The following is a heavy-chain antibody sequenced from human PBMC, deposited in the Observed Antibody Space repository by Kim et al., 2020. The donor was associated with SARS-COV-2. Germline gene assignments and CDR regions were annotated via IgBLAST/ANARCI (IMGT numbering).Heavy chain of an antibody. D-gene: IGHD6-13*01. CDR2: LNGDGGST. V-gene: IGHV3-23*01. CDR3: AKRTRLAAAGTAFDS. CDR1: GFTFSSYS. Sequence: VGSLRLSCAASGFTFSSYSMSWVRQAPGKGPEGVSRLNGDGGSTYYADSVKGRFTISRDNSKNTLYLQMNSLRAEDTAVYYCAKRTRLAAAGTAFDSWGQGTLVPVPS. J-gene: IGHJ4*02.